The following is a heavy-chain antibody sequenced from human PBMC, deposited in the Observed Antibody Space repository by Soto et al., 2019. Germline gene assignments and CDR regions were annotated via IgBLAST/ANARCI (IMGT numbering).Heavy chain of an antibody. CDR3: ARDRGYCSGGSCWTHFDY. Sequence: QVQLVQSGAEVKKPGASVKVSCKASGYTFTSYGISWVRQAPGQGLEWMGWISAYNGNTNYAQKLQGRVTMTTDTATSTAYMELRSLRSDDTAVYYCARDRGYCSGGSCWTHFDYWGQGTLVTVSS. CDR2: ISAYNGNT. J-gene: IGHJ4*02. V-gene: IGHV1-18*01. CDR1: GYTFTSYG. D-gene: IGHD2-15*01.